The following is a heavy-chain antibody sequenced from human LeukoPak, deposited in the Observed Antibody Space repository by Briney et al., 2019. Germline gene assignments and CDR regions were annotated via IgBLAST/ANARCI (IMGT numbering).Heavy chain of an antibody. CDR3: ASVYSYGWFDY. Sequence: GGSLRLSCAASGLSLTTHGMHWVRQAPGKGLEWVAVIWYDGSNKYYADSVKGRFTISRDNSKNTLNLQMNSLRAEDTAVYYCASVYSYGWFDYWGQGTLVTVSS. CDR2: IWYDGSNK. CDR1: GLSLTTHG. J-gene: IGHJ5*01. D-gene: IGHD5-18*01. V-gene: IGHV3-33*01.